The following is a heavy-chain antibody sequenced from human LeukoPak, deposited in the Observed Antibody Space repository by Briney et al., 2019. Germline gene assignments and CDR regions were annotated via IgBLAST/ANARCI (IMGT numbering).Heavy chain of an antibody. J-gene: IGHJ4*02. D-gene: IGHD3-10*01. CDR1: GYTFTGYY. CDR3: ARDSSHYGSGSYYNTFYFDY. V-gene: IGHV1-2*02. Sequence: ASVKVSCKASGYTFTGYYIHWVRQAPGQGLEWLGWINPKSGGTNYAQKFQGRVTMTRDTSISTAYMELSRLRSDDTAVYYCARDSSHYGSGSYYNTFYFDYWGQGTLVTVSS. CDR2: INPKSGGT.